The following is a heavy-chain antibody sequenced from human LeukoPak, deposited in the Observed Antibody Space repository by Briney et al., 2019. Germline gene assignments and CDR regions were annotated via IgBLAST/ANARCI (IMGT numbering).Heavy chain of an antibody. CDR1: GFTFSNAW. J-gene: IGHJ4*02. D-gene: IGHD2-2*01. V-gene: IGHV3-15*01. Sequence: GGSLRLSCAASGFTFSNAWMSWVRQAPGKGLEWVGRIKSKTDGGTTDYAAPVKGRFTISRDDSKNTLYLQMNSLKTEDTAVYYCTTGSPPILVVPAGCDYWGQGTLVTVSS. CDR2: IKSKTDGGTT. CDR3: TTGSPPILVVPAGCDY.